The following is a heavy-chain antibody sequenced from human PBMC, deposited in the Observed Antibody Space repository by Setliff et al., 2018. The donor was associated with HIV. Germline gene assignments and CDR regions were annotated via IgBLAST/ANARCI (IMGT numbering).Heavy chain of an antibody. V-gene: IGHV4-39*01. J-gene: IGHJ4*02. CDR2: IYYSGNT. D-gene: IGHD3-9*01. CDR3: ARPFDWGSSHPLGY. Sequence: SETLSLTCTVSGGSSSSSSFYWGWIRQPPGKGLEWIGSIYYSGNTYYNPSLKSRVTISVDTSKNQFSLKLSSVTAADTAVYYCARPFDWGSSHPLGYWIQGTLVTVSS. CDR1: GGSSSSSSFY.